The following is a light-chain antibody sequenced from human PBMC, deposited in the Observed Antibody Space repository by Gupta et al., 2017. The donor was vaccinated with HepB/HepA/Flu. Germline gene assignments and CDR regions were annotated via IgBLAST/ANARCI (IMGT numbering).Light chain of an antibody. CDR1: SSNIGSNT. J-gene: IGLJ3*02. V-gene: IGLV1-44*01. Sequence: QPVLTQPPSASGTPGQRVTVSYSGGSSNIGSNTVHWYQQLPGTAPKLLIYSNNQRPSGVPDRFSGSKSGTSASLAISGLQSEDEADYYCTAWDDSLRGRVYGGGTKLTVL. CDR3: TAWDDSLRGRV. CDR2: SNN.